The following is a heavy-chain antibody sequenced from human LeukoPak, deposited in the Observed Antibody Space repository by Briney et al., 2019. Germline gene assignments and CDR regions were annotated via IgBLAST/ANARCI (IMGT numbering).Heavy chain of an antibody. CDR2: INSGGSAI. D-gene: IGHD1-26*01. J-gene: IGHJ4*02. CDR1: GFTFNSYE. V-gene: IGHV3-48*03. CDR3: ARGGSYVHY. Sequence: QPGGSLRLSCAASGFTFNSYETNWVRQAPGKGLEWVSYINSGGSAIYYADSVKGRFTISRDNAKNSLYPQMNSLRADDTAVYYCARGGSYVHYWGQGTLVTVSS.